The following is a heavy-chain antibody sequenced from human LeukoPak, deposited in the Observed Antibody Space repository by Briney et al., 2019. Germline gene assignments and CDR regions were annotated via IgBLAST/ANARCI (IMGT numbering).Heavy chain of an antibody. CDR3: ARVEMATIVDY. J-gene: IGHJ4*02. V-gene: IGHV4-39*01. Sequence: SETLSLTCTVSGGSISSSSYYWGWIRQPPGKGLEWIGSIYYSGSTYYNPSLKSRVTISVDTSKNQFSLKLRSVTAADTAVYYCARVEMATIVDYWGQGTLVTVSS. CDR2: IYYSGST. CDR1: GGSISSSSYY. D-gene: IGHD5-12*01.